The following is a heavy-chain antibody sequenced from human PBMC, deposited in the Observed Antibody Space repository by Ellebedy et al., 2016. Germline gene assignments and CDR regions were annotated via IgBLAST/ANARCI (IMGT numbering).Heavy chain of an antibody. V-gene: IGHV3-33*01. Sequence: GGSLRLSCAASGFTFSSYGMHWVRQAPGKGLEWVAVIWYDGSNKYYADSVKGRFTISRDNSKNTLYLQMNSLRAEDTAVYYCARDLGDSSSWWAYGMDVWGQGTTVTVSS. CDR3: ARDLGDSSSWWAYGMDV. CDR2: IWYDGSNK. J-gene: IGHJ6*02. CDR1: GFTFSSYG. D-gene: IGHD6-13*01.